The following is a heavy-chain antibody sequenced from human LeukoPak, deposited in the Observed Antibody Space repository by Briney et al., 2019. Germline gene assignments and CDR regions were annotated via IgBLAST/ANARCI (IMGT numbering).Heavy chain of an antibody. CDR2: IYPGGSDT. Sequence: GESLKISCKGSGYIFTSYWIGWVRQMPGKGLEWMGIIYPGGSDTRYSPSFLGQVTISADKSISTAYLQWSSLKASDTAMYYCARQNRYHYAFDIWGQGTMVTVSS. CDR3: ARQNRYHYAFDI. D-gene: IGHD1-14*01. CDR1: GYIFTSYW. J-gene: IGHJ3*02. V-gene: IGHV5-51*01.